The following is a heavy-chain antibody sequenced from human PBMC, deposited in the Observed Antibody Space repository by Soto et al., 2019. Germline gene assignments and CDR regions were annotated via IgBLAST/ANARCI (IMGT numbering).Heavy chain of an antibody. CDR2: VYYSGST. D-gene: IGHD2-15*01. J-gene: IGHJ6*02. Sequence: SETLSLTCTVSCGSISSRDYYRRLIRQPPGKGLEWIGYVYYSGSTYYNPSLKSRVTISVDTSRNQFSLKLSSVTAADAAVYYCAREQVTRGYCSGGSCDGMDVWGQGTTVTVSS. CDR1: CGSISSRDYY. V-gene: IGHV4-30-4*08. CDR3: AREQVTRGYCSGGSCDGMDV.